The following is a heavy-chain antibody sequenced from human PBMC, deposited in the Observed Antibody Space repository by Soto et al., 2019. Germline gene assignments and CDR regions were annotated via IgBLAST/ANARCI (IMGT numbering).Heavy chain of an antibody. V-gene: IGHV4-59*01. CDR3: AAIGYCSSTSCWAANWFDP. CDR2: IYYSGST. D-gene: IGHD2-2*01. Sequence: SETLSLTCTVSGGSISSYYWSWIRQPPWKGLEWIGYIYYSGSTNYNPSLKSRVTISVDTSKNQFSLKLSSVTAADTAVYYCAAIGYCSSTSCWAANWFDPWGQGTLVTVSS. CDR1: GGSISSYY. J-gene: IGHJ5*02.